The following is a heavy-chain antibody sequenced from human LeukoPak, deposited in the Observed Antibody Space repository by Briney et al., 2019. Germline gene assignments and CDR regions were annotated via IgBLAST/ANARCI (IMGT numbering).Heavy chain of an antibody. CDR1: GGSISSSSYY. J-gene: IGHJ3*02. D-gene: IGHD5-18*01. Sequence: SETLSLTYTVSGGSISSSSYYWGWIRQPPGKGLEWIGSIYYSGSTYYNPSLKSRVTISVDTSKNQFSLKLSSVTAADTAVYYCARDGTAMVKGDAFDIWGQGTMVTVSS. V-gene: IGHV4-39*07. CDR2: IYYSGST. CDR3: ARDGTAMVKGDAFDI.